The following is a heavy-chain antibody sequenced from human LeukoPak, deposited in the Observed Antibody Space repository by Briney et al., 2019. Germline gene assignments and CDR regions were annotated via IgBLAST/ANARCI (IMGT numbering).Heavy chain of an antibody. CDR1: GGTFSSYA. Sequence: ASVKVSCKASGGTFSSYAISWVRQAPGQGLEWMGGIIPIFGTANYAQKFQGRVTITADESTSTAYMELSSLRSEGTAVYYCARSGSGSYYNGIDYWGQGTLVTVSS. CDR2: IIPIFGTA. V-gene: IGHV1-69*13. D-gene: IGHD3-10*01. J-gene: IGHJ4*02. CDR3: ARSGSGSYYNGIDY.